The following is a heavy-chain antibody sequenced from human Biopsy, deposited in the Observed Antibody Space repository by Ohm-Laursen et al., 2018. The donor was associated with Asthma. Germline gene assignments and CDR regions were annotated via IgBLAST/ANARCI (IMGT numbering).Heavy chain of an antibody. J-gene: IGHJ4*02. CDR3: ARGISRVTGLFDHFDS. V-gene: IGHV4-59*01. Sequence: SETLSLTCTVSGGSLSGYYWSWIRQSPGKGLEWIGHIYYSGSTNYQPSLKSRVTISVDTSKNQFSLKLRSVTAADAAVYYCARGISRVTGLFDHFDSWGQGTLVTVSS. CDR2: IYYSGST. D-gene: IGHD2-21*02. CDR1: GGSLSGYY.